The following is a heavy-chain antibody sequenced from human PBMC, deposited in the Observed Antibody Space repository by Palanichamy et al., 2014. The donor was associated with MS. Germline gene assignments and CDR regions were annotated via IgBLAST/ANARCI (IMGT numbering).Heavy chain of an antibody. D-gene: IGHD2-21*02. J-gene: IGHJ4*02. CDR2: IYSGGST. CDR3: AREMREYCGGDCSGWDS. CDR1: GFTVRSNY. Sequence: EVQLVESGGDLIQPGGSLRLSCAASGFTVRSNYMTWVRQAPGKGLEWVSVIYSGGSTYYADSVKGRFTISRDNSKNTLYLQMNSLRADGTAVYYCAREMREYCGGDCSGWDSWGQGTLVTVSS. V-gene: IGHV3-53*01.